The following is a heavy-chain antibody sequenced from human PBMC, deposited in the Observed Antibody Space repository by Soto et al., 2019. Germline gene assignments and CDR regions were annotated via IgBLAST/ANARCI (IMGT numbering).Heavy chain of an antibody. CDR3: AEVPQWVLRYHDWFFDY. V-gene: IGHV3-23*01. CDR1: GFSFSNSA. CDR2: ISGSGDIT. D-gene: IGHD3-9*01. J-gene: IGHJ4*02. Sequence: EVHLLESGGGLVQPGGSLRLSCAVSGFSFSNSAMTWVRQAPGQGLEWVSGISGSGDITYNTDSVKGRFAISRDTSKNVVYLQMRGLRAEDTAVYYCAEVPQWVLRYHDWFFDYWGQATLVTVSS.